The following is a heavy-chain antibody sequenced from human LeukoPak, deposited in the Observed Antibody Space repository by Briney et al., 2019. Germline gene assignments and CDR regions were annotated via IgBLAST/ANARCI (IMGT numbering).Heavy chain of an antibody. CDR3: ASSPLRDSSSMLYYYYYMDV. V-gene: IGHV3-21*01. CDR1: GFTFSSYS. Sequence: PGGSLRLSCAASGFTFSSYSMNWVRQAPGKGLEWVSSISSSSSYIYYADSVKGRFTISRDNAKNSLYLQMNSLRAGDTAVYYCASSPLRDSSSMLYYYYYMDVWGKGTTVTVSS. D-gene: IGHD6-6*01. CDR2: ISSSSSYI. J-gene: IGHJ6*03.